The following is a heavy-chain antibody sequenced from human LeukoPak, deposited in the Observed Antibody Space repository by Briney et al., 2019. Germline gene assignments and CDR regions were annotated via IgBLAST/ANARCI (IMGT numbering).Heavy chain of an antibody. CDR3: ASAKGYSYAEPWYFDL. D-gene: IGHD5-18*01. CDR1: GDSVSSNSAA. CDR2: TYYRSKWYN. Sequence: SQTLSLTCAISGDSVSSNSAAWNWIRQSPSRGLEWLGRTYYRSKWYNDYAVSVKSRITINPDTSKNQFSLQLNSVTPEDTAVYYCASAKGYSYAEPWYFDLWGRGTLVTVSS. V-gene: IGHV6-1*01. J-gene: IGHJ2*01.